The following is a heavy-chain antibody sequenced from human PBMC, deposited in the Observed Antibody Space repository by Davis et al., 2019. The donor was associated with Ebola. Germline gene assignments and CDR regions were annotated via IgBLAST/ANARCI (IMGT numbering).Heavy chain of an antibody. Sequence: GESLKISCAASGFTFSSYAMSCVRQAPEKGLEWVSAISGSGGSTYYADSVKGRFTISRDNSKNTLYLQMNSLRAEDTAVYYCAKGDQVGWLVPFDYWGQGTLVTVSS. J-gene: IGHJ4*02. CDR3: AKGDQVGWLVPFDY. D-gene: IGHD6-19*01. CDR1: GFTFSSYA. CDR2: ISGSGGST. V-gene: IGHV3-23*01.